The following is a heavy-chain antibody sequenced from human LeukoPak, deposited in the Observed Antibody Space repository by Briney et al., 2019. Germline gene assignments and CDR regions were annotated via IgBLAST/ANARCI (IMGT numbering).Heavy chain of an antibody. V-gene: IGHV3-9*01. D-gene: IGHD1-26*01. CDR3: AKDGLKWELQRVLYYFDY. CDR2: ISWNSGSI. J-gene: IGHJ4*02. CDR1: GFTFDDYA. Sequence: GGSLRLSCAASGFTFDDYAMHWVRQAPGKGLEWVSGISWNSGSIGYADSVKGRFTISRDNSKNTLYLQMNSLRAEDTAVYYCAKDGLKWELQRVLYYFDYWGQGTLVTVSS.